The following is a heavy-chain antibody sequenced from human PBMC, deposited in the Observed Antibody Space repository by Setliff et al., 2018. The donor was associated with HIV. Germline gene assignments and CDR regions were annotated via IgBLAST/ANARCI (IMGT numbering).Heavy chain of an antibody. Sequence: PSETLSLTCTVSGDSITNDDYYWGWIRQPPGKGLEWIAIIHYNGRTYYDPSLKCRVTIFVDTSKTQFYLKLRSVTASDTAVYYCARYTSKVDWFDPWGQGTLVTVSS. CDR2: IHYNGRT. V-gene: IGHV4-39*01. CDR1: GDSITNDDYY. CDR3: ARYTSKVDWFDP. D-gene: IGHD2-2*02. J-gene: IGHJ5*02.